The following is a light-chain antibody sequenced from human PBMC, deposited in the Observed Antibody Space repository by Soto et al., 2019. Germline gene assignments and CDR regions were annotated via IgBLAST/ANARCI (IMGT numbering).Light chain of an antibody. CDR3: QQYSSSPLT. CDR2: SAS. V-gene: IGKV3-20*01. Sequence: EIVLTQSPGTLSLSPGERASLSCRASESVSSSYLAWYQQKPGQAPRLLIYSASSRATGIPYRFSGSGSGTDFTLTIGSLEPEDFAVYYCQQYSSSPLTFGQGTKLELK. J-gene: IGKJ1*01. CDR1: ESVSSSY.